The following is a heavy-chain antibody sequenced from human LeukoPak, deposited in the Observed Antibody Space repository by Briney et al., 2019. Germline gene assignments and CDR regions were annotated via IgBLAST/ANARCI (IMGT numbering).Heavy chain of an antibody. J-gene: IGHJ3*02. CDR2: IYYSGST. D-gene: IGHD4-17*01. Sequence: SETLSLTCTVSGASISSGGYYWSWIRQPPGKGLEWIGYIYYSGSTNYNPSLKSRVTISVDTSKNQFSLILSSVTTADTAVYYCARRGGDYFAFDIWGQGTMVTISS. V-gene: IGHV4-61*08. CDR3: ARRGGDYFAFDI. CDR1: GASISSGGYY.